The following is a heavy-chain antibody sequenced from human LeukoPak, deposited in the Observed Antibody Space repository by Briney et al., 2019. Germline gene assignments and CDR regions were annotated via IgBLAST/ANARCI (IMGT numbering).Heavy chain of an antibody. CDR2: IFSSGGST. J-gene: IGHJ6*03. CDR3: ARGSSGYYWNYYYYMDV. Sequence: SETLSLTCTVSGASISGYYWSWIRQPAGEGLEWIGRIFSSGGSTNYNPSLKSRVTISVDTSKNQFSLKLSSVTAADTAVYYCARGSSGYYWNYYYYMDVWGKGTTVTVSS. D-gene: IGHD3-22*01. CDR1: GASISGYY. V-gene: IGHV4-4*07.